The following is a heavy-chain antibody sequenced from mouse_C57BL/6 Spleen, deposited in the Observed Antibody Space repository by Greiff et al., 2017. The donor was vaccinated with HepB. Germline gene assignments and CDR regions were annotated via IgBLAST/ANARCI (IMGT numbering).Heavy chain of an antibody. Sequence: VQLKQPGAELVRPGSSVKLSCKASGYTFTSYWMHWVKQRPEQGLEWIGRIDPANGNTKYAPKFQGKATITADTSSNTAYLQLSSLTSEDTAIYYCARGYSTAMDYWGQGTSVTVSS. J-gene: IGHJ4*01. V-gene: IGHV14-3*01. CDR1: GYTFTSYW. D-gene: IGHD1-2*01. CDR3: ARGYSTAMDY. CDR2: IDPANGNT.